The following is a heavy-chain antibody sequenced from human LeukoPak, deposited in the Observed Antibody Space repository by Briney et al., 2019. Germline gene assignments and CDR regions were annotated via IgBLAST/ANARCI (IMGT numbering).Heavy chain of an antibody. CDR2: FNWNGGST. CDR3: ARARDSSGWNDAFDI. CDR1: GFTFDDYG. V-gene: IGHV3-20*04. Sequence: GGSLRLSCAASGFTFDDYGMSWVRQAPGKGLEWVSGFNWNGGSTGYADSVKGRFTISRDNAKNSLYLQMNSLRAEDTAFYYCARARDSSGWNDAFDIWGQGTRVTVSS. J-gene: IGHJ3*02. D-gene: IGHD3-22*01.